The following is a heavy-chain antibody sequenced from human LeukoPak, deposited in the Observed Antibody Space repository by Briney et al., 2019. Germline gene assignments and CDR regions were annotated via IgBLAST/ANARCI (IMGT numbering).Heavy chain of an antibody. J-gene: IGHJ5*02. D-gene: IGHD2-2*01. CDR2: SSYDGGHI. Sequence: GRTLRLSCAGSGFNFDNYGIHWVRQAPGRGLEWVAGSSYDGGHIYYGDSVKGRFIISRDKSESTVYMEMSSLRAEDTAVYYCAKGCSSTSCAKEFDLWGQGTLVTVSS. V-gene: IGHV3-30*18. CDR1: GFNFDNYG. CDR3: AKGCSSTSCAKEFDL.